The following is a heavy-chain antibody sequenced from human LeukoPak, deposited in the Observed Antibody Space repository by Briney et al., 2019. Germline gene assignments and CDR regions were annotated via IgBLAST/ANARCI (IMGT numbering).Heavy chain of an antibody. CDR3: ASTPKTAGDYATDY. CDR1: GFTFSSYA. V-gene: IGHV3-23*01. J-gene: IGHJ4*02. Sequence: GGSLRLSCAASGFTFSSYAMSWVRQAPGKGLEWVSAISGSGGSTYYADSVKGRFTISRDNSKNTLYLQMNILRAEDTAVYYCASTPKTAGDYATDYWGQGTLVTVSS. D-gene: IGHD4-17*01. CDR2: ISGSGGST.